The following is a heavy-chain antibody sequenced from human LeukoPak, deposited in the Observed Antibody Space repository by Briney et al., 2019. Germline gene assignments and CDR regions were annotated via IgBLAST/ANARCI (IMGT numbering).Heavy chain of an antibody. CDR1: GFTFSNFG. J-gene: IGHJ3*01. CDR3: AKKNSFGSGAGDPLDV. CDR2: ISYDGSLK. Sequence: GGSLRLSCVASGFTFSNFGMHWVRQAPGKGLEWVAVISYDGSLKYYLDSVKGRFTMSRDNSKNTLFLQMDSLRVEDTAVYYCAKKNSFGSGAGDPLDVWGHGTLVTVSS. D-gene: IGHD3-10*01. V-gene: IGHV3-30*18.